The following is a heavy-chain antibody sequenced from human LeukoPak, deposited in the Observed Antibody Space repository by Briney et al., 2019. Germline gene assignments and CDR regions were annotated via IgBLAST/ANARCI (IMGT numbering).Heavy chain of an antibody. CDR3: AREIKARAGYYFDY. Sequence: GGSLRLSCAASGFTFSSYGMHWVRQTPGKGLEWVAVISYDGSSKYYADSVKGRFTISRDNSKNTLYLQMNSLRAEDTAVYYCAREIKARAGYYFDYWGQGTLVTVSS. CDR2: ISYDGSSK. CDR1: GFTFSSYG. D-gene: IGHD3-10*01. J-gene: IGHJ4*02. V-gene: IGHV3-30*03.